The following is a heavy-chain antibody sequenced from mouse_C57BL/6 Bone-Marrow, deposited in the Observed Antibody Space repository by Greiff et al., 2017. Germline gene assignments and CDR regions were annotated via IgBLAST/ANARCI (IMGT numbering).Heavy chain of an antibody. CDR2: INPGSGGT. CDR1: GYAFTNYW. J-gene: IGHJ2*01. V-gene: IGHV1-54*01. D-gene: IGHD2-3*01. Sequence: QVQLQQSGAELVRPGTSVKVSCKASGYAFTNYWIEWVKQRPGQGLEWIGVINPGSGGTNYNEKFKGRATLTADKSSSTAYMQLSSLTSEDSAVYFGARRGYDGYFYFDYWGQGTTLTVSS. CDR3: ARRGYDGYFYFDY.